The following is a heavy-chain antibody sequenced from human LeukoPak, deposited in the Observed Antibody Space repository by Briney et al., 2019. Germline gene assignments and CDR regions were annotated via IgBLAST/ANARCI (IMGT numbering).Heavy chain of an antibody. CDR2: IYYTGST. J-gene: IGHJ6*02. CDR1: GGSISSYY. V-gene: IGHV4-59*08. Sequence: SETLSLTCTVSGGSISSYYWSRIRQPPGKGLEWIGYIYYTGSTNYNPSLQSRVTISVDTSKNHLSLKLSSVTAADTAVYYCARHLLDYGGNPYGMDVWGQGTTVTVSS. D-gene: IGHD4-23*01. CDR3: ARHLLDYGGNPYGMDV.